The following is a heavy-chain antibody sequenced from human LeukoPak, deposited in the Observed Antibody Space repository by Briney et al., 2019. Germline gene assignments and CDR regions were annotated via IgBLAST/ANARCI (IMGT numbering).Heavy chain of an antibody. Sequence: PGGSLRLSCAVSGFTVSSNYMSWVRQAPGKGLEWVSYITSSISYTDYADSVKGRFTISRDNAKNALYLQMNSLRAEDTAVYYCARLAFRGSSPFDYWGQGTLVTVSS. J-gene: IGHJ4*02. CDR3: ARLAFRGSSPFDY. CDR2: ITSSISYT. CDR1: GFTVSSNY. D-gene: IGHD3-16*01. V-gene: IGHV3-11*03.